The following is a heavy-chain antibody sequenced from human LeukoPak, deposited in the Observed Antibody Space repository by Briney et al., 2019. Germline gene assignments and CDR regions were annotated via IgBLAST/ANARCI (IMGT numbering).Heavy chain of an antibody. CDR3: ARDRGYYYGSGSFDY. CDR2: ISSSSSYI. Sequence: GGSLRLSCAASGFTFSRYSMNWVRRAPGKGLEWVSSISSSSSYIYYADSVKGRFTISRDNAKNSLYLQMNSLRDEDTAVYYCARDRGYYYGSGSFDYWGQGTLVTVSS. J-gene: IGHJ4*02. V-gene: IGHV3-21*01. CDR1: GFTFSRYS. D-gene: IGHD3-10*01.